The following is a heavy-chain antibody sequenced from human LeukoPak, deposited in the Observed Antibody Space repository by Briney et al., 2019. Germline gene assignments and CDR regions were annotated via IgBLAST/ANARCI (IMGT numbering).Heavy chain of an antibody. D-gene: IGHD3-10*01. CDR2: INPNSGGT. V-gene: IGHV1-2*02. CDR3: ARNMVRGVVFPFDP. J-gene: IGHJ5*02. CDR1: GYTFTGYY. Sequence: GASVKVSCKASGYTFTGYYMHWVRQAPGQGLEWMGWINPNSGGTNYAQKFQGRVTMTRDTSISTAYMELSRLRSDDTAVYYCARNMVRGVVFPFDPWGQGTLVTVSS.